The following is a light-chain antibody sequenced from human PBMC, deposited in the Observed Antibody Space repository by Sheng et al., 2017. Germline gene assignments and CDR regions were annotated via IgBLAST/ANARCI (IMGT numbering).Light chain of an antibody. CDR1: QSISSW. Sequence: DTQMTQSPSSLSASVGDRVTITCRASQSISSWLAWYQQKPGKAPKLLIYTASSLESGVPSRFSGSGSGTEFTLTISSLQPDDFATYYCQQYNTYSRTFGQGTKVEIK. J-gene: IGKJ1*01. V-gene: IGKV1-5*03. CDR3: QQYNTYSRT. CDR2: TAS.